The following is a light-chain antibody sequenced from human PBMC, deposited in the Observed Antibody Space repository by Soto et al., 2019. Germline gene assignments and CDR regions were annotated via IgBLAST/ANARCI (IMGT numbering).Light chain of an antibody. CDR2: AAS. Sequence: IQLTQSPSSLSASVGDRVTITCRASQDIAIYLAWYQQKPGEAPKLLIYAASTLYGGVPSRFSGSGSGTDFALTITSLQAEDFATYYCQQYYSYPFTFGQGTKVDIK. J-gene: IGKJ1*01. CDR3: QQYYSYPFT. V-gene: IGKV1-9*01. CDR1: QDIAIY.